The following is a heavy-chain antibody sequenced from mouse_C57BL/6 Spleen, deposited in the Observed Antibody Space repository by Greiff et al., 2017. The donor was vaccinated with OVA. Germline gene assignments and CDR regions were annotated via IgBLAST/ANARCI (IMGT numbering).Heavy chain of an antibody. V-gene: IGHV6-6*01. CDR3: TRRRDYDGFDY. D-gene: IGHD2-4*01. Sequence: EVMLVESGGGLVQPGGSMKLSCAASGFTFSDAWMDWVRQSPEKGLEWVAEIRNKANNHATYYAESVKGRFTISRDDSKSSVYLQMNSLRAEDTGIYYCTRRRDYDGFDYWGQGTTLTVSS. CDR1: GFTFSDAW. J-gene: IGHJ2*01. CDR2: IRNKANNHAT.